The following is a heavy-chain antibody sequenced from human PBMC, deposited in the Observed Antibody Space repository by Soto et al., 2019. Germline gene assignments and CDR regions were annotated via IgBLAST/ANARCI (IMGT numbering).Heavy chain of an antibody. CDR3: ARVYSKVGDWFDP. CDR1: GGSISSGDYY. J-gene: IGHJ5*02. CDR2: IYYSGST. V-gene: IGHV4-30-4*01. D-gene: IGHD1-26*01. Sequence: PSETLSLTCTVSGGSISSGDYYWSWIRQPPGKGLEWIGYIYYSGSTYYNPSLKSRVTISVDTSKNQFSLKLSSVTAADTAVYYCARVYSKVGDWFDPWGQGTLVTVSS.